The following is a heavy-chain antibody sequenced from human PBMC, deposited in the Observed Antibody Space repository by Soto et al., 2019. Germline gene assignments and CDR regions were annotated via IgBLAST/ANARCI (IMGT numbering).Heavy chain of an antibody. V-gene: IGHV1-69*06. J-gene: IGHJ5*02. D-gene: IGHD2-15*01. Sequence: QVQLVQSGAEVKKSGSSVKVSCKASGGTFSTYTFSWVRQAPGQGLEWMGRIIPIFGTPYYAQKFQGRVTITADKSTSTVYMELSSLGSDDTAVYFCARGLECRGYCLVKPTWFGPWGQGTLVTVSS. CDR2: IIPIFGTP. CDR1: GGTFSTYT. CDR3: ARGLECRGYCLVKPTWFGP.